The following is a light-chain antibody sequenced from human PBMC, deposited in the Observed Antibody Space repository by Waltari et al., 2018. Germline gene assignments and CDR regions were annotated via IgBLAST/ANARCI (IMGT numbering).Light chain of an antibody. Sequence: QSALTQPASVSGSPGQSITVSCTGTSSDIGTYNYVSWYQQHPGKAPKLMIYDVSSRPPGVSNRFSGSKSGNTASLTISVLQAEDEADYYCDSKSSSSPHVFGTGTKVTVL. CDR2: DVS. CDR3: DSKSSSSPHV. CDR1: SSDIGTYNY. V-gene: IGLV2-14*03. J-gene: IGLJ1*01.